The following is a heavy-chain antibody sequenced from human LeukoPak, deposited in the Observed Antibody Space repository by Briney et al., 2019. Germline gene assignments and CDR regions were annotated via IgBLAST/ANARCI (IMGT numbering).Heavy chain of an antibody. Sequence: SVKVSCKASGGTFSSYAISWVRQAPGQGLEWMGGIIPIFGTANYAQKFQGRVTITADESTSTAYMELSSLRSEDTAVYYCARDSTPSYYDFWSGYYSQLGYWGQGTLVTVSS. CDR3: ARDSTPSYYDFWSGYYSQLGY. CDR2: IIPIFGTA. D-gene: IGHD3-3*01. V-gene: IGHV1-69*13. CDR1: GGTFSSYA. J-gene: IGHJ4*02.